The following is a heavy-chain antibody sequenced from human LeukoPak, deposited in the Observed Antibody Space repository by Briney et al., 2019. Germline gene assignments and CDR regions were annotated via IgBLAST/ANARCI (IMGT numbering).Heavy chain of an antibody. CDR1: GYTFTSYY. CDR3: ARPIKSADSSSSWFDP. Sequence: ASVKISCKTSGYTFTSYYMHWVRQAPGQGLEWMGIINPSGGSTSYAQKFQGRVTMTRDTSTSTVYMEVSSLRSEDTAVYYRARPIKSADSSSSWFDPWGQGTLVTVSS. V-gene: IGHV1-46*01. CDR2: INPSGGST. D-gene: IGHD6-6*01. J-gene: IGHJ5*02.